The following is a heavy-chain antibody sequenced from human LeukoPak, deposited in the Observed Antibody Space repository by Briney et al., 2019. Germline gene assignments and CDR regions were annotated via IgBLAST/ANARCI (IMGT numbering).Heavy chain of an antibody. CDR2: IYSGGRT. Sequence: PGGSLRLCCAASGFTVSSSYMSWVRQAPGKGLEWVSVIYSGGRTSYADSVKGRFTISRDNSKNTLYLQMNSLRAEDTAVYYCAKRARPFGGGFDYWGQGTLVSVSS. V-gene: IGHV3-53*01. CDR1: GFTVSSSY. CDR3: AKRARPFGGGFDY. D-gene: IGHD3-16*01. J-gene: IGHJ4*02.